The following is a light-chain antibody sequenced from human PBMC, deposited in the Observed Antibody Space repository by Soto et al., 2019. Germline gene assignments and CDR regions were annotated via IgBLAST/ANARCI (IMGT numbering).Light chain of an antibody. CDR2: DAS. CDR3: LQRSAWTAIT. V-gene: IGKV3-11*01. Sequence: EIVLTQSPATLSLSPGEGATLSCRASQSVSKYLAWYQQTPGQAPRLLIYDASTRATGIPARFIGSGSGTDFTLTISSLEPEDFAVYYCLQRSAWTAITFGQGTKLEIK. J-gene: IGKJ5*01. CDR1: QSVSKY.